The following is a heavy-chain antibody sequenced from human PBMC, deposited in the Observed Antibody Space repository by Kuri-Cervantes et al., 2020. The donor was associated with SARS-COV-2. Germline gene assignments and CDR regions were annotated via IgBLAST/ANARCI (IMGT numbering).Heavy chain of an antibody. D-gene: IGHD6-19*01. J-gene: IGHJ4*02. CDR3: ARETSRTSGTGYCFDY. Sequence: GGSLRLSCAASGFTVSSNYMSWVRQAPGKGLEWVSVIYSGGSTYYADSVKGRFTISRDNSKNTLYLQMNSLRAEDTAVYYCARETSRTSGTGYCFDYWGQGTLVTVSS. CDR2: IYSGGST. V-gene: IGHV3-53*01. CDR1: GFTVSSNY.